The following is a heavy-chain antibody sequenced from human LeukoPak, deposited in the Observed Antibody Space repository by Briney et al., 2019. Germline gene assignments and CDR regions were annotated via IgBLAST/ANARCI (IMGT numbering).Heavy chain of an antibody. CDR1: GFTFSNYR. CDR3: AKAGQWLAGSRLD. Sequence: PGGSLRLSCAASGFTFSNYRMHWVRQAPGKGLVWVSGISGSGGSADYADSVRGRFTISRDNSKNTLYLQMTSLRAEDTAVYYCAKAGQWLAGSRLDWGQGTLVTVSS. V-gene: IGHV3-23*01. J-gene: IGHJ4*02. D-gene: IGHD6-19*01. CDR2: ISGSGGSA.